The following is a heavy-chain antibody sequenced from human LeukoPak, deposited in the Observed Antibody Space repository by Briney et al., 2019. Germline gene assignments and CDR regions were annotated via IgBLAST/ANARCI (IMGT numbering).Heavy chain of an antibody. J-gene: IGHJ4*02. CDR1: GYSISSGYY. V-gene: IGHV4-38-2*02. CDR3: ARDLRYFSL. Sequence: SETLSLTCTVSGYSISSGYYWGWIRQPPGKGLEWIGSLYHSSSTYYNPSLKSRVTISTDTSKNQFSLKLSSVTAADTAVYYCARDLRYFSLWGQGTLVTVSS. D-gene: IGHD3-9*01. CDR2: LYHSSST.